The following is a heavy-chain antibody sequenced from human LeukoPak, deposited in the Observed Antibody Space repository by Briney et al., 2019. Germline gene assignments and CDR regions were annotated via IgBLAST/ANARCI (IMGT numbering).Heavy chain of an antibody. CDR1: GFTFSSYW. Sequence: GGSLRLSRAASGFTFSSYWMNWVRQAPGKGLEWVSYISSSGSTIYYADSVKGRFTISRDNAKNSLYLQMNSLRAEDTAVYYCAELGITMIGGVWGKGTTVTISS. V-gene: IGHV3-48*04. J-gene: IGHJ6*04. CDR2: ISSSGSTI. D-gene: IGHD3-10*02. CDR3: AELGITMIGGV.